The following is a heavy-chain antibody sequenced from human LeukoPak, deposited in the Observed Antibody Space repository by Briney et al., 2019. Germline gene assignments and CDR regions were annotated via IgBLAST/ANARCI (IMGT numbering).Heavy chain of an antibody. CDR1: GYTFTGYY. CDR3: ATGRGVDQQWVARFDY. D-gene: IGHD6-19*01. V-gene: IGHV1-2*02. CDR2: INPNSGGT. J-gene: IGHJ4*02. Sequence: EASVKVSCKASGYTFTGYYMHWVRQAPGQGLEWMGWINPNSGGTNYAQKFQGRVTMTRDTSISTAYMELSSLRSEDTAVYYCATGRGVDQQWVARFDYWGQGTLVTVSS.